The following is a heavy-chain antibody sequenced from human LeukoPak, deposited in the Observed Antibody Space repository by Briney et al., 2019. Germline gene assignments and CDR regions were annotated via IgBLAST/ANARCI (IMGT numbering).Heavy chain of an antibody. CDR3: ARDSRGCSGGSCPYYYYYGMDV. CDR1: GFTVSSNY. J-gene: IGHJ6*02. D-gene: IGHD2-15*01. Sequence: GGSLRLSCAASGFTVSSNYMSWVRQAPGKGLEWVSVIYSGGSTYYADSVKGRLTISRDNSKNTLYLQMNSLRAEDTAVYYCARDSRGCSGGSCPYYYYYGMDVWGQGTTVTVSS. V-gene: IGHV3-53*01. CDR2: IYSGGST.